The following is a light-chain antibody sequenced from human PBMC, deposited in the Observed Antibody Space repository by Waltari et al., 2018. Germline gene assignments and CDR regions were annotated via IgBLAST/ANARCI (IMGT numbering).Light chain of an antibody. V-gene: IGLV3-1*01. CDR1: DLDDKY. Sequence: SYELTQPPSLSVSPGQTANIPCSGDDLDDKYVCWFQQKPGQSPVLVIFQDSQRPSGTPDRFAGSSSGRTATLTIIGTQPADEAYYYCQGWDTGTAVFGSGTTVTVL. CDR3: QGWDTGTAV. J-gene: IGLJ1*01. CDR2: QDS.